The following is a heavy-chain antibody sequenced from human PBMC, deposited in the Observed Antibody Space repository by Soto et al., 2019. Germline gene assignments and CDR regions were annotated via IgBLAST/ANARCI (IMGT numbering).Heavy chain of an antibody. CDR1: GYTFTSYY. V-gene: IGHV1-46*01. CDR3: ARDRSITFGGVIATTFDY. D-gene: IGHD3-16*02. CDR2: INPSGGST. J-gene: IGHJ4*02. Sequence: GASVKVSCKASGYTFTSYYMHWVRQAPGQGLEWMGIINPSGGSTSYAQKFQGRVTMTRDTSTSTVYMELSSLRSEDTAVYYCARDRSITFGGVIATTFDYWGQGTLVTVSS.